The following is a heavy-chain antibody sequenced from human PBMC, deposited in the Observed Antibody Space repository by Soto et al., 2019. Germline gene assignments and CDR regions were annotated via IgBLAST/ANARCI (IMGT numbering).Heavy chain of an antibody. V-gene: IGHV3-66*01. D-gene: IGHD2-15*01. J-gene: IGHJ3*02. CDR2: IYSGGST. CDR1: GFTVSSNY. Sequence: EVQLVESGGGLVQPGGSLRLSCAASGFTVSSNYMSWVRQAPGKGLEWVSVIYSGGSTYYADSVKGRFTISRDNSKNTLFLQMNSLRAEDTAVYYCARGGDIVVVVAATGGAFDIWGQGTMVTVSS. CDR3: ARGGDIVVVVAATGGAFDI.